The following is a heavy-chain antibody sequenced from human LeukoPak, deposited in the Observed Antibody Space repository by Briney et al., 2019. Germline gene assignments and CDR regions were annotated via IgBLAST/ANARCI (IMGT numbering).Heavy chain of an antibody. Sequence: GASVKVSCKASGYTFTGYYMHWVRQAPGQGLEWMGWINPNSGGTNYAQKFQGRVTMTRDTSISTAYMELSRLRSDDTAVYYCARDGTNFYDFWSGYYYYYYMDVWGKGTTVTVSS. CDR1: GYTFTGYY. CDR2: INPNSGGT. V-gene: IGHV1-2*02. J-gene: IGHJ6*03. D-gene: IGHD3-3*01. CDR3: ARDGTNFYDFWSGYYYYYYMDV.